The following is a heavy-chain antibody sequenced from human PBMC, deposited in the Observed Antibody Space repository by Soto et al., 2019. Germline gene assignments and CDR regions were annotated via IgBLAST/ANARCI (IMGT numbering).Heavy chain of an antibody. V-gene: IGHV4-31*03. CDR1: GGSISSGGYY. D-gene: IGHD3-22*01. CDR3: AREWRYYDSSGYSARPFYCYYGMDV. CDR2: IYYSGST. Sequence: SETLSLTCTVSGGSISSGGYYWSWIRQHPGKGLEWIGYIYYSGSTYYNPSLKSRVTISVDTSKNQFSLKLSSVTAADTAVYYCAREWRYYDSSGYSARPFYCYYGMDVWGQGTTVTVSS. J-gene: IGHJ6*02.